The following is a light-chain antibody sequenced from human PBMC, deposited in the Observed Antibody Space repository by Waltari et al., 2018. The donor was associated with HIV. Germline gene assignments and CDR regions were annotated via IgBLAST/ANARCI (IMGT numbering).Light chain of an antibody. CDR2: KNK. CDR3: AAWDDSLRGHVV. Sequence: QSVLTQPPSASATPGQRVTISCSGTRSNIGSNFVFWYQQFPGTAPKLLMYKNKEGFAGVPDRFSGSKSGTAAALAISGLRSEDEAVYYCAAWDDSLRGHVVFGGGTNLTV. CDR1: RSNIGSNF. J-gene: IGLJ2*01. V-gene: IGLV1-47*01.